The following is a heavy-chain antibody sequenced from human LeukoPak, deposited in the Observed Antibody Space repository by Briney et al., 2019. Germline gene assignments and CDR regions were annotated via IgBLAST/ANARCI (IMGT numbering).Heavy chain of an antibody. Sequence: GGSLRLSCAASGFTFSSYAMSWVRQAPGKGLEWVSAISGSGGSTYYADSVKGRFTISRDNSKNTLYLQMNSLRAEDTAVYYCAKGGRGAYYYYMDVWGKGTTVPVSS. CDR3: AKGGRGAYYYYMDV. CDR2: ISGSGGST. CDR1: GFTFSSYA. J-gene: IGHJ6*03. D-gene: IGHD2-15*01. V-gene: IGHV3-23*01.